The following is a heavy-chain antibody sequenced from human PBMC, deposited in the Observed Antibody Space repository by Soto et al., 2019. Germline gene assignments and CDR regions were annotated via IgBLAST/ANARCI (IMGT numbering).Heavy chain of an antibody. CDR2: INHSGST. V-gene: IGHV4-34*01. CDR3: ASLRAYDSSGYYYGGMDV. Sequence: PSETLSLTCAVYGGSFSGYYWSWIRQPPGKGLEWIGEINHSGSTNYNPSLKSRVTISVDTSKNQFSLKLSSVTAANTAVYYCASLRAYDSSGYYYGGMDVWRQGTTVTVSS. D-gene: IGHD3-22*01. CDR1: GGSFSGYY. J-gene: IGHJ6*02.